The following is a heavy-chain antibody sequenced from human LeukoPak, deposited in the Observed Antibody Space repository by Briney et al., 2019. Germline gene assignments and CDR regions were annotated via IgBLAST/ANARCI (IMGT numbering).Heavy chain of an antibody. CDR3: ARDATGPDSYYHDS. CDR1: GFKFDLYA. CDR2: VSFDGNKQ. V-gene: IGHV3-30*04. D-gene: IGHD3-10*01. Sequence: GGSLRLSCAASGFKFDLYAMHWLRQAPGKGLEWVTVVSFDGNKQYYRDSVKGRFSISRDNANNIIYLQMDSLRPDDTAMYFCARDATGPDSYYHDSWGQGTQVLVSS. J-gene: IGHJ4*02.